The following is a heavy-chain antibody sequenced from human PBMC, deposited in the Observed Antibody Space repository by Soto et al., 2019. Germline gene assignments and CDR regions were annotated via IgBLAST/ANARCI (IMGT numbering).Heavy chain of an antibody. J-gene: IGHJ6*02. CDR1: GFTFSSYA. CDR3: ARATPHLTIFGMVTSYYYGMDV. Sequence: QVQLVESGGGVVQPGRSLRLSCAASGFTFSSYAMHWVRQAPGKGLEWVAVISYDGSNKYYADSVKGRFTISRDNSKNTLYLQMNSLRAEDTAVYYCARATPHLTIFGMVTSYYYGMDVWGQGTTVTVSS. CDR2: ISYDGSNK. V-gene: IGHV3-30-3*01. D-gene: IGHD3-3*01.